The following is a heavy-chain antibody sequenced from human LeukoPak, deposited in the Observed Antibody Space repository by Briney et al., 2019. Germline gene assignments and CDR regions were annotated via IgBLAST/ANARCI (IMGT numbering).Heavy chain of an antibody. V-gene: IGHV3-30*18. J-gene: IGHJ6*02. CDR1: GFTFSSYG. CDR3: AKDNRAGQGGGHYYYGMDV. D-gene: IGHD3-16*01. Sequence: AGGSLRLSCAASGFTFSSYGMHWVRQAPGKGLEWVAVISYDGNNKYHADSVKGRFTISRDNSENTLYLQMNSLRVEDTAVYYRAKDNRAGQGGGHYYYGMDVWGQGTTVTVSS. CDR2: ISYDGNNK.